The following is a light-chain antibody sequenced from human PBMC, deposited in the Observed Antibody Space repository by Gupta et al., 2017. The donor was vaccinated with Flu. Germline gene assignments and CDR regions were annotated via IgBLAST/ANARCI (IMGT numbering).Light chain of an antibody. V-gene: IGLV2-8*01. CDR3: SSYTGTKSYV. J-gene: IGLJ1*01. Sequence: QSALTQPPSASGSPGQSVTISCTGTSSDVGGYNSVSWYQQHPGKAPKLMLYDVTKRPSGVPYRFSGSKSGNTASLTVSGLQAEDEADYYCSSYTGTKSYVFGTGTKVSVL. CDR1: SSDVGGYNS. CDR2: DVT.